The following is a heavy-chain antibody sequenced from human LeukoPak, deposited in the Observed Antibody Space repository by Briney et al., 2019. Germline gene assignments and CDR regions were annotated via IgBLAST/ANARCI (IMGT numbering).Heavy chain of an antibody. CDR3: ARRSSSSGYFDY. V-gene: IGHV4-31*03. CDR1: GGSISSGGYY. D-gene: IGHD6-6*01. Sequence: SQTLSLTCTVSGGSISSGGYYWSWIRQHPGKGLEWMGYIYYSGRTYYNPSLESRVITSLDTSKNQFSLKLSSVTAADTAVYYCARRSSSSGYFDYWGQGTLVTVSS. CDR2: IYYSGRT. J-gene: IGHJ4*02.